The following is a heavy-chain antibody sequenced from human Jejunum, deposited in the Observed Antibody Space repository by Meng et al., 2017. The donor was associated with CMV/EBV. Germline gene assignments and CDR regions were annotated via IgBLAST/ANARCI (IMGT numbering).Heavy chain of an antibody. CDR1: DYY. J-gene: IGHJ5*02. CDR3: ARENAYCGGACPSSWFDP. V-gene: IGHV1-2*02. D-gene: IGHD2-21*01. Sequence: DYYMHWVRQGPGKGLEWMGWINLNSGDTRYAPKFQGRVTVTRDTSISTAYMEVTRLSSDDTAVYYCARENAYCGGACPSSWFDPWGQGTLVTVSS. CDR2: INLNSGDT.